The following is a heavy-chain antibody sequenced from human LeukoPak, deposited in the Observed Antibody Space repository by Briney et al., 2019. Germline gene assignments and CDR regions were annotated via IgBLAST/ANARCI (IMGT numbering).Heavy chain of an antibody. CDR3: ACRTSSSWYYFDY. CDR2: INPNSGGT. D-gene: IGHD6-13*01. V-gene: IGHV1-2*02. J-gene: IGHJ4*02. CDR1: GYTFTGYY. Sequence: VASVKVSCKASGYTFTGYYMHWVRQAPGQGLEWMGWINPNSGGTNYAQKFQGRVTMTRDTSISTAYMELSRLRSDDTAVYYCACRTSSSWYYFDYWGQGTLVTVSS.